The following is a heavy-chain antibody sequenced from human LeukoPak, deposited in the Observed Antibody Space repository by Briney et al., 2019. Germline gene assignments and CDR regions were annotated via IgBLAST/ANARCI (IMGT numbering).Heavy chain of an antibody. CDR3: TVNGYYDNSDYYYFDY. D-gene: IGHD3-22*01. CDR2: IRSKGKNYAT. Sequence: GGSLRLSCAASGFTFSGSALHWVRQASGKGLEWVGRIRSKGKNYATTYSASVKGRFTISRDDSRNTAYLQLKSLKTEDTAMYYCTVNGYYDNSDYYYFDYWGQGILVTVSS. V-gene: IGHV3-73*01. CDR1: GFTFSGSA. J-gene: IGHJ4*02.